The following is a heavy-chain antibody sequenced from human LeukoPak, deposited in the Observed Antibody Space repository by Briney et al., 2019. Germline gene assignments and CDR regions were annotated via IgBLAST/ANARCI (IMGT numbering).Heavy chain of an antibody. J-gene: IGHJ4*02. D-gene: IGHD3-3*01. CDR2: ISGSGGST. CDR1: GFTFSSYA. CDR3: AKATRYYDFWSGYPHFDY. V-gene: IGHV3-23*01. Sequence: GGSLRLSCAASGFTFSSYAMSWVRQAPGKGLEWVSAISGSGGSTHYADSVKGRFTISRDNSKNTLYLQMNSLRAEDTAVYYCAKATRYYDFWSGYPHFDYWGQGTLVTVSS.